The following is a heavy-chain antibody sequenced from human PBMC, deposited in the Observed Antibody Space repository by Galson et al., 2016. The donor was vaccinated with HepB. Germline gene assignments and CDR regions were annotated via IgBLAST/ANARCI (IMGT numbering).Heavy chain of an antibody. J-gene: IGHJ4*02. V-gene: IGHV4-34*01. CDR2: VRHGGST. Sequence: SETLSPTCGVYGVSLSEYYWNWIRQSPGKGLEWIGAVRHGGSTNYTPSLESRVTISVDSSKKQFSLHLTSLTAADTATYYCALYLGNPLGDYWGQGTPVTVSS. CDR3: ALYLGNPLGDY. D-gene: IGHD3-10*02. CDR1: GVSLSEYY.